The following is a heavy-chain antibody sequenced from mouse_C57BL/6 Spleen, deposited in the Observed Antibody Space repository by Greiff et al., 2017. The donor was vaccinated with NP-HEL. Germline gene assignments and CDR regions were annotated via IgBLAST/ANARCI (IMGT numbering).Heavy chain of an antibody. Sequence: QVHVKQSGAELVRPGASVKLSCKASGYTFTDYYINWVKQRPGQGLEWIARIYPGSGNTYYNEKFKGKATLTAEKSSSTAYMQLSSLTSEDSAVYFCAREENGLFDYWGQGTTLTVSS. CDR1: GYTFTDYY. V-gene: IGHV1-76*01. CDR2: IYPGSGNT. J-gene: IGHJ2*01. CDR3: AREENGLFDY. D-gene: IGHD3-1*01.